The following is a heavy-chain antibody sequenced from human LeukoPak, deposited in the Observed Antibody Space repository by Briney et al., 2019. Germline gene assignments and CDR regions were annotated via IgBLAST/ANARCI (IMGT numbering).Heavy chain of an antibody. CDR1: GFTFSGYY. Sequence: GGSLRLSCAASGFTFSGYYMSWIRQAPGKGLEWVSYISSSGSTIYYADSVKGRFTISRDNAKNSLYLQINSLRAEDTAVYYWARGPPYYDILTGYYIRSGYFDYWGQGTLDTVSS. J-gene: IGHJ4*02. CDR2: ISSSGSTI. D-gene: IGHD3-9*01. V-gene: IGHV3-11*01. CDR3: ARGPPYYDILTGYYIRSGYFDY.